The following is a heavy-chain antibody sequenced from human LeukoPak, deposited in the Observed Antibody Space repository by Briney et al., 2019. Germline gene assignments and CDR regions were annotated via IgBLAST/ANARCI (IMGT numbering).Heavy chain of an antibody. Sequence: GGSLRLSCAASGFGVSSNDMSWVRQAPGKGLEWLSYINIGGTNTHYADSVKGRFTISRDNAKKSLYLEMNNLRAEDTAVYYCATDGAGFDTWGQGVLVTVSS. J-gene: IGHJ5*02. CDR3: ATDGAGFDT. V-gene: IGHV3-11*01. CDR1: GFGVSSND. CDR2: INIGGTNT.